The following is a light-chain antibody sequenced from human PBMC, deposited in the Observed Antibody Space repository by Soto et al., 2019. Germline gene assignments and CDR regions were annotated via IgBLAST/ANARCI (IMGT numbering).Light chain of an antibody. CDR3: MQGTHRPIT. CDR2: KVS. V-gene: IGKV2-30*02. CDR1: QSLVHSDGIAY. Sequence: DVVMTQSPLSLPVTLGQPASISCRSNQSLVHSDGIAYFSWFQQRPGRSPRRLIYKVSNRDSGVPATFSGSGSGTDLALKLSRVEAEDVGLYYCMQGTHRPITVGPAQRLQI. J-gene: IGKJ5*01.